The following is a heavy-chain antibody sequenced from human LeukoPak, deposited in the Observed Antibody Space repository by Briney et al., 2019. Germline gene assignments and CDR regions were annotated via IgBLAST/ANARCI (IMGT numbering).Heavy chain of an antibody. CDR2: INHSGST. J-gene: IGHJ4*02. CDR1: GGSFSGYY. CDR3: ARGLSGQQLVPNFDY. Sequence: SETLSLTCAVYGGSFSGYYWSWIRQPPGKGLEWIGEINHSGSTNYNPSLKSRVTISVDTSKSQFSLKLSSVTAADTAVYYCARGLSGQQLVPNFDYWGQGTLVIVSS. D-gene: IGHD6-13*01. V-gene: IGHV4-34*01.